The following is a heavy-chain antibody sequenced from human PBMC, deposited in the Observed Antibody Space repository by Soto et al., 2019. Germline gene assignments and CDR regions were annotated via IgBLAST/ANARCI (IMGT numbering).Heavy chain of an antibody. Sequence: GESLKISCKCSGYSFTSYWIGWVRQMPGKGLEWMGIIYPGDSDTRYSPSFQGQVTISADKSISTAYLQWSSLKASDTAMYYCASRSQPYYYDSSGYYSGGMDVWGQGTTVTVSS. V-gene: IGHV5-51*01. CDR3: ASRSQPYYYDSSGYYSGGMDV. D-gene: IGHD3-22*01. CDR2: IYPGDSDT. CDR1: GYSFTSYW. J-gene: IGHJ6*02.